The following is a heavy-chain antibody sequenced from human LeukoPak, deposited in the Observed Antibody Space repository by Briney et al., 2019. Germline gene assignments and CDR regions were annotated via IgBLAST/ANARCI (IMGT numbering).Heavy chain of an antibody. Sequence: ASVKVSCKASGYTFTGYYMHWVRQAPGQGLEWMGWINPNSGGTNYAQKFQGRVAMTRDTSISTAYMELSRLRSDDTAVYYCAREVRGATSYYYYYMDVWAKGPRSPSP. D-gene: IGHD3-10*01. CDR1: GYTFTGYY. J-gene: IGHJ6*03. CDR3: AREVRGATSYYYYYMDV. CDR2: INPNSGGT. V-gene: IGHV1-2*02.